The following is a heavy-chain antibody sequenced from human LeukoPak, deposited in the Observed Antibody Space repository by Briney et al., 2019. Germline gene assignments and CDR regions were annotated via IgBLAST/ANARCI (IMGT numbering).Heavy chain of an antibody. J-gene: IGHJ4*02. CDR1: GYTFTYRY. D-gene: IGHD6-19*01. CDR3: ASVAGGVFDY. CDR2: ITPFNGNT. V-gene: IGHV1-45*02. Sequence: ASVKVSCKASGYTFTYRYLHWVRQAPGQALEWMGWITPFNGNTNYAQKFQGRVTITRDRSMSTAYMELSSLRSEDTAMYYCASVAGGVFDYWGQGTLVTVSS.